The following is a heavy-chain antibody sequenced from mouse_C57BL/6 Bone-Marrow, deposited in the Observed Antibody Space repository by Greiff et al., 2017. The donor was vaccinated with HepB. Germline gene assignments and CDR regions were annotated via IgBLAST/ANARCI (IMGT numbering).Heavy chain of an antibody. CDR2: IDPENGDT. CDR1: GFNIKDDY. Sequence: VQLKQSGAELVRPGASVKLSCTASGFNIKDDYMHWVKQRPEQGLEWIGWIDPENGDTEYASKFQGKATITADTSSNTAYLQRSSLTSEDTAVYYCTTDAMDYWGQGTSVTVSS. CDR3: TTDAMDY. J-gene: IGHJ4*01. V-gene: IGHV14-4*01.